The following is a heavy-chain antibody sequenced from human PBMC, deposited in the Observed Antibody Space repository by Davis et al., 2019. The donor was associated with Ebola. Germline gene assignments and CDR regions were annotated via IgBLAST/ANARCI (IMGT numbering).Heavy chain of an antibody. CDR3: ARGLYPWELDY. CDR2: INHSGST. V-gene: IGHV4-34*01. CDR1: GGSFSGYY. Sequence: SETLSLTCAVYGGSFSGYYWSWIRQPPGKGLEWIGEINHSGSTHYNPSLKSRVTISVDTSKNQFSLKLSSVTAADTAVYYCARGLYPWELDYWGQGTLVTVSS. J-gene: IGHJ4*02. D-gene: IGHD1-1*01.